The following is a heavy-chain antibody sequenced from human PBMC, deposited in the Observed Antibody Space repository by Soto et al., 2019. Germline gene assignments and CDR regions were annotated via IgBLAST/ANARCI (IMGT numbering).Heavy chain of an antibody. CDR2: IRGSGTTI. CDR3: ARVTRDGYSYLASFDS. Sequence: LSLSCAASGFTFSDYYMSWIRQAPGKGLECISYIRGSGTTIYYADSVKGRFTISRDNAKNSLYLQLNGLRAGDTAVYHCARVTRDGYSYLASFDSWGQGTLVTVSS. D-gene: IGHD4-4*01. V-gene: IGHV3-11*01. J-gene: IGHJ4*02. CDR1: GFTFSDYY.